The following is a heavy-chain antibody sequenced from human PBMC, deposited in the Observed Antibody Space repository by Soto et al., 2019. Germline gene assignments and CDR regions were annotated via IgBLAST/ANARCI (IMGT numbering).Heavy chain of an antibody. Sequence: EVQLVESGGGLVQPGGSLRLSCAAAGFIFRSYEMNWVRQAPGKGLEWISYISSTGNTIHYADSVKGRFIISRDNAKKSLYLQMHSLRGEDTAVYYCARGLGEAYFDYWGQGTLVTVSP. CDR1: GFIFRSYE. CDR2: ISSTGNTI. D-gene: IGHD3-16*01. J-gene: IGHJ4*02. CDR3: ARGLGEAYFDY. V-gene: IGHV3-48*03.